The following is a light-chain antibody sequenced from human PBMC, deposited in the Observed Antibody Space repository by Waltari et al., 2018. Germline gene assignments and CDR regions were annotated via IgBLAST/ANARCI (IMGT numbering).Light chain of an antibody. CDR3: LQYNNWPPYT. CDR1: PSVSSN. Sequence: EIVMTQSPATLSVSPGERATLSCRASPSVSSNLSWYQQKPGQAPRLLIYGASTRASGISARFSGSGSGTEFTLTISSLQSEDFAVYYCLQYNNWPPYTFGQGTKLEI. J-gene: IGKJ2*01. CDR2: GAS. V-gene: IGKV3-15*01.